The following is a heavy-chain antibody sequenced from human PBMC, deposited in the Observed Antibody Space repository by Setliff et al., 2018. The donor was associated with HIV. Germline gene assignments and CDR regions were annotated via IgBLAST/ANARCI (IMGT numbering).Heavy chain of an antibody. J-gene: IGHJ4*02. CDR1: GFIFSDSW. V-gene: IGHV3-7*01. CDR2: IKKDGREK. CDR3: VSSQSPQDRAVIIGGL. D-gene: IGHD3-10*01. Sequence: GGSLRLSCGASGFIFSDSWMDWVRQAPGKGLEWVATIKKDGREKYYVDSVKGRFTISRDNARTSLYLQMNSLRAEDTAVYYCVSSQSPQDRAVIIGGLWGQGTQVTVSS.